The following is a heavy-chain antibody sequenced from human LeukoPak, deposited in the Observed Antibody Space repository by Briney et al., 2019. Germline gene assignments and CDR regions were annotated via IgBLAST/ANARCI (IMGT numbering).Heavy chain of an antibody. Sequence: PGGSLRLSCAASGFTFSNYWMSWVRQAPGKGLEGVSNIKKDGSEKYYVDSVKGRFTISRDNAKNSLYLQMNSLRAEDTAVYYCARDVHSGAFDYWGQGTLVTVSS. V-gene: IGHV3-7*01. J-gene: IGHJ4*02. D-gene: IGHD6-19*01. CDR3: ARDVHSGAFDY. CDR1: GFTFSNYW. CDR2: IKKDGSEK.